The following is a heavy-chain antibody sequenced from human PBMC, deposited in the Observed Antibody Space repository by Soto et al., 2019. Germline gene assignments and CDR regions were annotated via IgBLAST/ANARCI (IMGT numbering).Heavy chain of an antibody. V-gene: IGHV1-18*01. D-gene: IGHD3-22*01. CDR2: ISTYNGNT. Sequence: QVQLVQSGAEVKKPGASVKVSCKASGYTFITYGVSWVRQAPGQGLDWLGWISTYNGNTRYAERLQGRVTMTTDTTTNTGFMELRNLRCDDTAVYYCAIGPTDYYNISANDFLDYWGPGTLVTVYS. CDR3: AIGPTDYYNISANDFLDY. J-gene: IGHJ4*02. CDR1: GYTFITYG.